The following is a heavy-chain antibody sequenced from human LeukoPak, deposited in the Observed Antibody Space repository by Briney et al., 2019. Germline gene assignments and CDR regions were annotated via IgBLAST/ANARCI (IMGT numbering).Heavy chain of an antibody. Sequence: GGSLRLSCAASGFTFSSYAMSWVRQAPGKGLEWVSAISGSGGSTYYADSVKGRFTISRDNSKITLYLQMNSLRAEDTAVYYCWKTDRGAAAITSYYYYMDVWGKGTTVTVSS. CDR1: GFTFSSYA. CDR3: WKTDRGAAAITSYYYYMDV. D-gene: IGHD2-2*01. V-gene: IGHV3-23*01. CDR2: ISGSGGST. J-gene: IGHJ6*03.